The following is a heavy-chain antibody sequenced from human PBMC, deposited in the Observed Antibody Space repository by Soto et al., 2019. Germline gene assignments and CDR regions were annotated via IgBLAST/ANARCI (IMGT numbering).Heavy chain of an antibody. Sequence: QLQLQESGPGLVKPSETLSLTCSVSGGSITTSSYNWDWIRQPPGKGLEWIGTIFYDGSTSYNPSLRSQLPISLDTSKNPFALKVNSVSAADPAGYYCARFYGNAFDVWGRGTVVTVSS. CDR2: IFYDGST. CDR1: GGSITTSSYN. D-gene: IGHD3-10*01. V-gene: IGHV4-39*02. CDR3: ARFYGNAFDV. J-gene: IGHJ3*01.